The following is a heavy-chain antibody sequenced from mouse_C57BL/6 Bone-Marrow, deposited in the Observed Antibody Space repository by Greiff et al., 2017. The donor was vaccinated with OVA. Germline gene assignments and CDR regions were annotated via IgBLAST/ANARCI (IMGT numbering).Heavy chain of an antibody. V-gene: IGHV1-82*01. CDR3: ARRRRTYGSSFYYAMDY. Sequence: VQLQQSGPELVKPGASVKISCKASGYAFSSSWMNWVKQRPGKGLEWIGRIYPGDGDTNYNGKFKGKATLTADKSSSTAYMQLSSLTSEDSAVYFCARRRRTYGSSFYYAMDYWGQGTSVTVSS. D-gene: IGHD1-1*01. CDR2: IYPGDGDT. CDR1: GYAFSSSW. J-gene: IGHJ4*01.